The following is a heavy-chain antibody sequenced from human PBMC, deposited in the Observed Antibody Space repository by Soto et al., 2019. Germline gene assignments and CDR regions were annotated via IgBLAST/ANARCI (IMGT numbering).Heavy chain of an antibody. V-gene: IGHV1-46*01. CDR2: INPNGGST. Sequence: QVQLVQSGAEVKKPGASVKLSCKASGYTFTSYYIHWVRQAPGQGLEWIGIINPNGGSTNYAHNFKGRLTVTRVTSTATVYMELGALTSEDTAVYYCARGLGLGDYWGQGTLVTVSS. CDR3: ARGLGLGDY. J-gene: IGHJ4*02. D-gene: IGHD3-9*01. CDR1: GYTFTSYY.